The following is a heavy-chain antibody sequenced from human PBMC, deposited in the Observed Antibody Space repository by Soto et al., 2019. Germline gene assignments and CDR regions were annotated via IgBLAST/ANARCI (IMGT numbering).Heavy chain of an antibody. CDR1: GLTFRNYF. J-gene: IGHJ4*02. CDR2: ISSDESTV. D-gene: IGHD2-21*02. V-gene: IGHV3-11*01. Sequence: QVQLVESGGGLVKPRGSLRLSCVASGLTFRNYFMNWIRQAPGKGPEWLSYISSDESTVFYADSVKGRFTTSRDNAQNSVYLQMNSLRAEDTAVYYCATLTAPTDYWGQGSLVTVSS. CDR3: ATLTAPTDY.